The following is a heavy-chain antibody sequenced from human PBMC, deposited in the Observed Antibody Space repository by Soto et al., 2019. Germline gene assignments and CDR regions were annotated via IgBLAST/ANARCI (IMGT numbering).Heavy chain of an antibody. Sequence: PSETLSLTCTVSGGSISSYYWSWIRQPPGKGLEWIGYIYYSGSTNYNPSLKSRVTISVDTSKNQFSLKLSSVTAADTAVYYCAREGGPHYYDSSPSSVDVWGQGTTVTVSS. D-gene: IGHD3-22*01. CDR3: AREGGPHYYDSSPSSVDV. V-gene: IGHV4-59*01. J-gene: IGHJ6*02. CDR1: GGSISSYY. CDR2: IYYSGST.